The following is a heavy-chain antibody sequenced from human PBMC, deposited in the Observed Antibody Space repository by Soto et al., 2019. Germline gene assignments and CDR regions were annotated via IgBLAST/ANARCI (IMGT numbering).Heavy chain of an antibody. J-gene: IGHJ4*02. CDR1: GFTFGDYA. D-gene: IGHD6-13*01. V-gene: IGHV3-49*03. CDR3: TSISYSSSWYHFDY. CDR2: IRSKAYGGTT. Sequence: PGGSLRLSCTASGFTFGDYAMSWFRQAPGKGLEWVGFIRSKAYGGTTEYAASVKGRFTISRDDSKSIAYLQMNSLKTEDTAVYYCTSISYSSSWYHFDYWGQGTLVTVS.